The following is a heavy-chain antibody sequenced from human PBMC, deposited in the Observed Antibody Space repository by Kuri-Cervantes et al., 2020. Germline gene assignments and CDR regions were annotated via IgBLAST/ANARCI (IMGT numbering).Heavy chain of an antibody. J-gene: IGHJ4*02. CDR1: GYTFIGYF. CDR2: INPNSDGT. Sequence: ASVKVSCKTSGYTFIGYFMHWVRQAPGQGLEWMGWINPNSDGTNYAQKFQGRATMTKDTSISTAYMELSSLTSDDTAVYYCAREMHGDYVVLDYWGQGTLVTVSS. D-gene: IGHD4-17*01. CDR3: AREMHGDYVVLDY. V-gene: IGHV1-2*02.